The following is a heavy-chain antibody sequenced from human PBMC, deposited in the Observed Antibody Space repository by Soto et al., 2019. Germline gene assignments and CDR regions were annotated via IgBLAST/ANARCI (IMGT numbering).Heavy chain of an antibody. CDR1: GGFVSSSFYY. CDR2: IYYRGTT. D-gene: IGHD3-22*01. V-gene: IGHV4-39*01. Sequence: QLQLQESGPGLVKPSETLSLMCNVSGGFVSSSFYYWGWIRQPPGKGLEWIGSIYYRGTTYYNASLKSRVTISVDTSENQFSLRLSSVTAADTAVYYCASCTSHFYDSGVYGGYYIDAWGQGTLVTVSS. J-gene: IGHJ4*02. CDR3: ASCTSHFYDSGVYGGYYIDA.